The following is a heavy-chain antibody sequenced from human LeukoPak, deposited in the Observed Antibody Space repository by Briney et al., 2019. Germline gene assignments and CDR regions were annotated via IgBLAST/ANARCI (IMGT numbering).Heavy chain of an antibody. CDR3: ARDDGDF. J-gene: IGHJ4*02. Sequence: GGSLRLSCAAPTVTFNGYWMMWVRQAPGKGLQWVASIKEDGSAEFYVDSVKGRFTISRDDAKNSLSLQMNSLRAEDTAVYYCARDDGDFWGQGTLVTVSS. CDR1: TVTFNGYW. V-gene: IGHV3-7*01. CDR2: IKEDGSAE.